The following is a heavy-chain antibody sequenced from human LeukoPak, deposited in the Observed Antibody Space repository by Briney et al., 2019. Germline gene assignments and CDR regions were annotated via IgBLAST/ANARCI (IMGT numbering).Heavy chain of an antibody. CDR1: GFTFSIYS. CDR3: AGRRSSGWYAY. Sequence: GGSLRLSCAASGFTFSIYSMRWVRQAPGKGLEWVSCISSSSSYIYYADSVKGRFTIFRDTSKNTVDLQMNSLRVEDTAVYYCAGRRSSGWYAYWGQGTLVTVSS. V-gene: IGHV3-21*04. J-gene: IGHJ4*02. D-gene: IGHD6-19*01. CDR2: ISSSSSYI.